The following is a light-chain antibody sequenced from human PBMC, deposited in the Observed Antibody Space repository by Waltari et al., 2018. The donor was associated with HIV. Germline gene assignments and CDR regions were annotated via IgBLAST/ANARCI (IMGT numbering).Light chain of an antibody. CDR3: TSYTTMSTVI. J-gene: IGLJ2*01. CDR1: SSDMGIFSY. Sequence: QSALTQPASVSGSPGQCNTIPCTGTSSDMGIFSYVPGYQQHTAKAPKPWIYEVKNRPSGVSDLFSGSKAGNTASLSSSGLQAEEEADYYCTSYTTMSTVIFGGGTSVTVL. CDR2: EVK. V-gene: IGLV2-14*01.